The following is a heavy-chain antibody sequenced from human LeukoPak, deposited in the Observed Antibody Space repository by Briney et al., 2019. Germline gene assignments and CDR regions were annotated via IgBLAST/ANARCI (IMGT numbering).Heavy chain of an antibody. V-gene: IGHV4-31*03. CDR3: ARASGVGEQQLVLGY. Sequence: SETLSLTCTVSGGSISSGGYYWSWIRQHPGKGLEWIGYIYYSGSTYYNPSLKSRVTISVDTSKNQFSLKLSSVTAADTAVCYCARASGVGEQQLVLGYWGQGTLVTVSS. CDR1: GGSISSGGYY. D-gene: IGHD6-13*01. CDR2: IYYSGST. J-gene: IGHJ4*02.